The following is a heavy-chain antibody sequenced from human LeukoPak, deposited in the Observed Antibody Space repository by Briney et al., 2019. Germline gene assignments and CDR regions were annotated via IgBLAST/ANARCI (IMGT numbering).Heavy chain of an antibody. D-gene: IGHD5-12*01. CDR1: GYSFNSYW. CDR2: IYPGDSDT. Sequence: GESLKISCKGSGYSFNSYWIGWVSQMPGKGLEWMGIIYPGDSDTRYSPSFQGQVTISADKSISTAYLQWSSLKASVTAMYYCASHQTNSGYDNFDYWGQGTLVTVSS. J-gene: IGHJ4*02. CDR3: ASHQTNSGYDNFDY. V-gene: IGHV5-51*01.